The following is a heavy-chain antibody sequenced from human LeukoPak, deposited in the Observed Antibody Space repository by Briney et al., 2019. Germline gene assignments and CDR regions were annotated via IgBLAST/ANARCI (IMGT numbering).Heavy chain of an antibody. D-gene: IGHD2-15*01. CDR2: IYTSGST. Sequence: SETLSLTCSVSGGSISSGSCYWSWIRQPAGKGLEWIGRIYTSGSTNYNPSLKSRVTISVDTSKNQFSLKLSSVTAADTAVYYCARAFYGGSPFDPWGQGTLVTVSS. CDR1: GGSISSGSCY. CDR3: ARAFYGGSPFDP. J-gene: IGHJ5*02. V-gene: IGHV4-61*02.